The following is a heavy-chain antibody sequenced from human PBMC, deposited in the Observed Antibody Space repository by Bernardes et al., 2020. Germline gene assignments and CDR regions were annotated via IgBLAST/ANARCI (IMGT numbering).Heavy chain of an antibody. CDR2: IYYSGST. CDR3: ARGGDGYGPGIDY. D-gene: IGHD5-12*01. V-gene: IGHV4-59*01. J-gene: IGHJ4*02. CDR1: GGSISSYY. Sequence: SETLSLTCTVSGGSISSYYWSWIRQPPGKGLEWIGYIYYSGSTNYNPSLKSRVTISVDTSKNQFSLKLSSVTAADTAVYYCARGGDGYGPGIDYWGQGTLVTVSS.